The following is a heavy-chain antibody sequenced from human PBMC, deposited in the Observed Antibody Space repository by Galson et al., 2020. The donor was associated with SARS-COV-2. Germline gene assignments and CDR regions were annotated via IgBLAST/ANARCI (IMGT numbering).Heavy chain of an antibody. CDR3: ARGDMGNDYFDY. D-gene: IGHD7-27*01. CDR1: GFTFSSYW. CDR2: IYSEGSST. J-gene: IGHJ4*02. V-gene: IGHV3-74*01. Sequence: GGSLRLSCAASGFTFSSYWMHWVRQAPGKGLVWVSRIYSEGSSTSYADSVKGRFTISGDNAKNTLYLQMNSLRAEDTAVYYCARGDMGNDYFDYWGQRTLVTVSS.